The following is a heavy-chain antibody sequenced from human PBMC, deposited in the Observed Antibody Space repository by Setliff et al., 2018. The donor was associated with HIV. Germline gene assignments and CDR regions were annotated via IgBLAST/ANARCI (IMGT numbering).Heavy chain of an antibody. D-gene: IGHD3-3*01. V-gene: IGHV4-59*11. CDR2: IHYSGSS. CDR3: ARGLTIFGVATPGIYSFMDV. CDR1: TYSIGTGHY. Sequence: PSETLSLTCTVSTYSIGTGHYWSWIRQPPGKGLEWTGYIHYSGSSNYNPSLKSRVSISVDTSKKQVSLKLNSVTAADTAVYYCARGLTIFGVATPGIYSFMDVWGKGTTVTVSS. J-gene: IGHJ6*03.